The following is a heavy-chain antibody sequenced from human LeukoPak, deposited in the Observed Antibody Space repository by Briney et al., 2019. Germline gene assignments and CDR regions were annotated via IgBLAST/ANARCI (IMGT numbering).Heavy chain of an antibody. Sequence: SQTLSLTCTVSGGSLSSGSYYWRWIRQPAGKGLEWIGRIYTSGSTNYNPSLKSRVTISVDTSKNQFSLKLSSVTAADTAVYYCARDLGGAFDIWGQGTMVTVSS. D-gene: IGHD1-26*01. CDR1: GGSLSSGSYY. J-gene: IGHJ3*02. CDR3: ARDLGGAFDI. CDR2: IYTSGST. V-gene: IGHV4-61*02.